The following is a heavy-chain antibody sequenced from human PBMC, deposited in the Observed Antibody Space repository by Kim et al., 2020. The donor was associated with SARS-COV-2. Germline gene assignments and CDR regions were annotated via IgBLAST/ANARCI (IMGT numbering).Heavy chain of an antibody. Sequence: SETLSLTCTVSGGSISSGGYYWSWIRQHPGKGLEWIGYIYYSGSTYYNPSLKSRVTISVDTSKNQFSLKLSSVTAADTAVYYCARDHPLGYCSSTSCHYGMDVWGQGTTVTVSS. D-gene: IGHD2-2*01. CDR2: IYYSGST. CDR3: ARDHPLGYCSSTSCHYGMDV. CDR1: GGSISSGGYY. J-gene: IGHJ6*02. V-gene: IGHV4-31*03.